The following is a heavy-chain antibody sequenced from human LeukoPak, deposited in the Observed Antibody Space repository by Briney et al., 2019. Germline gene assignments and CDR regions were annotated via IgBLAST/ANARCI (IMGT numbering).Heavy chain of an antibody. D-gene: IGHD2-2*01. Sequence: GGSPRLSCAASGFTFSSYSMNWVRQAPGKGLEWVSSISSSSSYIYYADSVKGRFTISRDNAKNSLYLQMNSLRAEDTAVYYCARDPPAAYCSSTSCWEWRFDYWGQGTLVTVSS. V-gene: IGHV3-21*01. CDR2: ISSSSSYI. J-gene: IGHJ4*02. CDR3: ARDPPAAYCSSTSCWEWRFDY. CDR1: GFTFSSYS.